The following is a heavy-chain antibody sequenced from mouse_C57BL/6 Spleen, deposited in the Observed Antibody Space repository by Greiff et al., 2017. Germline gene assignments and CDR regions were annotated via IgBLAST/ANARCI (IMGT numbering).Heavy chain of an antibody. J-gene: IGHJ2*01. CDR2: INPNNGGT. CDR3: AREAIYYDYDYFDY. CDR1: GYTFTDYN. Sequence: VQLKQSGPELVKPGASVKMSCKASGYTFTDYNMHWVKQSHGKSLEWIGYINPNNGGTSYNQKFKGKATLTANKSSSTAYMELRSLTSEDSAVYYCAREAIYYDYDYFDYWGQGTTLTVSS. D-gene: IGHD2-4*01. V-gene: IGHV1-22*01.